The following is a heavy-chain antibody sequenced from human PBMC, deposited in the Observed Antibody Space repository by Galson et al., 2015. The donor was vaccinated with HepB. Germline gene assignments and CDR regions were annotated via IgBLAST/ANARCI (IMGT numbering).Heavy chain of an antibody. V-gene: IGHV1-3*01. CDR3: ARGVLVAAAPDY. J-gene: IGHJ4*02. CDR1: GYTFTSYA. D-gene: IGHD6-13*01. Sequence: SVKVSCKASGYTFTSYAMHWVRQAPGQRPEWIGWINAGNGNTKYSQKFQGRVTITRDTSASTAYMELSSLRSEDTAVCYCARGVLVAAAPDYWGQGTLVTVSS. CDR2: INAGNGNT.